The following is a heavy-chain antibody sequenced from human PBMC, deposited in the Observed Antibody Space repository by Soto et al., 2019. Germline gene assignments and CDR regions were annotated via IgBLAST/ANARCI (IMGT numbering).Heavy chain of an antibody. Sequence: SCKASGYTFTSYGMHWVRQAPGKGLEWVAVISYDGSNKYYADSVKGRFTISRDNSKNTLYLQMNSLRAEDTAVYYCAKDLEDSPYYYMDVWGKGTTVTVSS. V-gene: IGHV3-30*18. CDR1: GYTFTSYG. D-gene: IGHD1-1*01. CDR2: ISYDGSNK. J-gene: IGHJ6*03. CDR3: AKDLEDSPYYYMDV.